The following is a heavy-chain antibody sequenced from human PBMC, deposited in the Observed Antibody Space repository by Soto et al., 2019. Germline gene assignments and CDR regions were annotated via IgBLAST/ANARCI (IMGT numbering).Heavy chain of an antibody. CDR1: GYTFTNYA. Sequence: ASVKVSCKASGYTFTNYAIHWVRQAPGQRLEWMGWIDAGNGNTKYSQNFQGRVTISRDTSATTAYMELSSLRPEDTAVYYCARAPSDFGSYLLPAYWGQGTLVTVSS. J-gene: IGHJ4*02. CDR3: ARAPSDFGSYLLPAY. D-gene: IGHD1-26*01. CDR2: IDAGNGNT. V-gene: IGHV1-3*01.